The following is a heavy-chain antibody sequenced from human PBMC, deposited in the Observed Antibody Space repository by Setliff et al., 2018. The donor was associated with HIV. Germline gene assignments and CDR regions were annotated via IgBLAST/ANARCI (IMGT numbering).Heavy chain of an antibody. CDR2: IRYDGSNN. D-gene: IGHD6-13*01. CDR3: VRGGFGTGLDY. V-gene: IGHV3-30*02. CDR1: GFTFGSYG. J-gene: IGHJ4*02. Sequence: SGGSLRLSCAASGFTFGSYGMHWVRQAPGKGLEWVAFIRYDGSNNYYADSVKGRFTISRDDAKTSLYLQMNSLRAEDAAVYYCVRGGFGTGLDYWGLGALVTVSS.